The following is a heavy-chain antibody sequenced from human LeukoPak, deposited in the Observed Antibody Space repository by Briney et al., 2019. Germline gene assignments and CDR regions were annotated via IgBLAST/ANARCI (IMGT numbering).Heavy chain of an antibody. Sequence: PGGSLRLSCAASGFTFSNYGMHWVRQAPGKGLEWVAVISYDGSNKYYADSVKGRFTISRDNSKNTLYLQMNSLRAEDTAVYYCAKDPEYDYGGNSDWGQGTLVTVSS. D-gene: IGHD4-23*01. CDR2: ISYDGSNK. V-gene: IGHV3-30*18. J-gene: IGHJ4*02. CDR1: GFTFSNYG. CDR3: AKDPEYDYGGNSD.